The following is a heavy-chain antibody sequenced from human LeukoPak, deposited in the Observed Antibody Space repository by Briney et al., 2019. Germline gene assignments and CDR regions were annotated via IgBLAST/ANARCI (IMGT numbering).Heavy chain of an antibody. J-gene: IGHJ4*02. CDR1: GFTFSNFW. V-gene: IGHV3-74*01. CDR2: INHDGTGT. CDR3: AGSSGWLFDY. D-gene: IGHD6-19*01. Sequence: GGSLRLSCAASGFTFSNFWMHWVRQVPGKGLVWVSGINHDGTGTYYADSVKGRFTISRDNAKNTVYLQMNSLRAEDTAVYYCAGSSGWLFDYWGQGTLVAVSS.